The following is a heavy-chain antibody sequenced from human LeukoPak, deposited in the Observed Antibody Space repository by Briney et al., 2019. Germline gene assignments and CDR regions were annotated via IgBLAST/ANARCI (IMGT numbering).Heavy chain of an antibody. Sequence: SETLSLTCTVSGGSISSGDYYWSWIRQPPGKGLEWIGYIYYSGSTYYNPSLKSRVTISVDTSKSQFSLQLSSVTAADTAVYYCARDRMADYDSSGYSRLFDYWGQGALVTVSS. CDR3: ARDRMADYDSSGYSRLFDY. CDR1: GGSISSGDYY. D-gene: IGHD3-22*01. CDR2: IYYSGST. J-gene: IGHJ4*02. V-gene: IGHV4-30-4*01.